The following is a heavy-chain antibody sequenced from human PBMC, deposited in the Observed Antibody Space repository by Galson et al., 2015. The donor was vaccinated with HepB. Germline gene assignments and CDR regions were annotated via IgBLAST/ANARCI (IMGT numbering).Heavy chain of an antibody. J-gene: IGHJ6*03. Sequence: SLRLSCAASGFTVSSTYMSWVRQAPGKGLEWVSIIYSGGTTYYTDSVKGRFTISRDNSGNTLYLQMNSLRAEDTAVYYCARSLPYYFYYMDVWGKGTTVTVSS. V-gene: IGHV3-53*01. CDR1: GFTVSSTY. CDR2: IYSGGTT. CDR3: ARSLPYYFYYMDV. D-gene: IGHD5/OR15-5a*01.